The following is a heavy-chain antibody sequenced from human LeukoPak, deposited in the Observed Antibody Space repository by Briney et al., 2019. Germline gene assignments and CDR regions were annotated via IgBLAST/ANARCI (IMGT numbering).Heavy chain of an antibody. D-gene: IGHD6-6*01. V-gene: IGHV4-38-2*02. J-gene: IGHJ4*02. Sequence: PSETLSLTCAVSGYSISSGYYWGWIRQPPGRGLEWIGSITSSGKTYYSPSLKSRVTISIDTSKNQFSLKLNSVTAADTAVYYCARDMIPSRPRQGLGYFDYWGQGTLVTVSS. CDR3: ARDMIPSRPRQGLGYFDY. CDR2: ITSSGKT. CDR1: GYSISSGYY.